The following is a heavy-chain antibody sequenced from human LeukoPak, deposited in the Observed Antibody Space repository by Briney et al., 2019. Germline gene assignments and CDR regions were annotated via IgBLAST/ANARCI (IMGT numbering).Heavy chain of an antibody. CDR3: AELGITMIGGV. D-gene: IGHD3-10*02. Sequence: GGSLRLSCAASGFTFSSCWMNWVRQAPGKGLEWVANIKQDGTEKYFVDSVRGRFTISRDNAKNSLYLQMNSLRAEDTAVYYCAELGITMIGGVWGKGTTVTISS. CDR2: IKQDGTEK. J-gene: IGHJ6*04. V-gene: IGHV3-7*01. CDR1: GFTFSSCW.